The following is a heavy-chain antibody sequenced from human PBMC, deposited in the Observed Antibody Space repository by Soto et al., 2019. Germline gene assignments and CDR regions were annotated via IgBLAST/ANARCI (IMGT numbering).Heavy chain of an antibody. CDR2: ISGSGGST. CDR3: AKLEHYYGSGSFTTRNWFDP. CDR1: GFTFSSYA. J-gene: IGHJ5*02. Sequence: GGSLRLSCAASGFTFSSYAMSWARQAPGKGLEWVSAISGSGGSTYYADSVKGRFTISRDNSKNTLYLQMNSLRAEDTAVYYCAKLEHYYGSGSFTTRNWFDPWGQGTLVTVSS. V-gene: IGHV3-23*01. D-gene: IGHD3-10*01.